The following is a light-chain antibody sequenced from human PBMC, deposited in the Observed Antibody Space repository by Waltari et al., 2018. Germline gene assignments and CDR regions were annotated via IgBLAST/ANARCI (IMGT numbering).Light chain of an antibody. V-gene: IGKV3-15*01. CDR2: GAS. CDR3: PQYNNWPPWT. J-gene: IGKJ1*01. CDR1: QSVRNN. Sequence: EIVMTQSPATLSVSPGERATLSCRASQSVRNNLVWYQQKPGQAPRLLIYGASTRVTGIPARFIGSGSGTEFTLTISSLQSEDFAVYYCPQYNNWPPWTFGQGTKVEIK.